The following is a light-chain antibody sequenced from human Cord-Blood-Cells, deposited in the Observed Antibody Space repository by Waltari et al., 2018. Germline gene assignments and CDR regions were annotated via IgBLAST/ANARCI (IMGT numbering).Light chain of an antibody. CDR3: SSYTSSSTLVV. V-gene: IGLV2-14*01. CDR2: EVS. Sequence: QSALPQPASVSGSPGQSFTISCTGTRRDAGGYNYVSWYQQHPGKAPKLMIYEVSNRPSGVSNRFSGSKSGNTASLTISGLQAEDEADYYCSSYTSSSTLVVFGGGTKLTVL. J-gene: IGLJ2*01. CDR1: RRDAGGYNY.